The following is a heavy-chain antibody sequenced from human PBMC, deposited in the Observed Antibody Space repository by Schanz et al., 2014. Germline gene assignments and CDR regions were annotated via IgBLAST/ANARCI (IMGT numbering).Heavy chain of an antibody. V-gene: IGHV3-9*01. CDR2: LRWNSGSK. D-gene: IGHD6-6*01. CDR1: GFIFEAYA. J-gene: IGHJ4*01. CDR3: EKHYALAAQTYF. Sequence: SCVASGFIFEAYAMHWVRQAPGKGLEWVSGLRWNSGSKLYADSVKGRFTISRSNAKNSLFLQMKSIKAEDTAFYYGEKHYALAAQTYF.